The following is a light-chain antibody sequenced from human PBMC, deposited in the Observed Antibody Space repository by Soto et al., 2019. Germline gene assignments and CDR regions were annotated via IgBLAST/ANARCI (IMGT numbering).Light chain of an antibody. CDR2: EVS. Sequence: QSALTQPASVSGSPGQSITISCTGTSSDVGGYNYVSWYQQHPGKAPKLMIYEVSNRPSGVSNRFSGSKSGNTASLTISGHQAEDVADYYCSSYTSSSTYVFGTGTKLSVL. J-gene: IGLJ1*01. CDR1: SSDVGGYNY. CDR3: SSYTSSSTYV. V-gene: IGLV2-14*01.